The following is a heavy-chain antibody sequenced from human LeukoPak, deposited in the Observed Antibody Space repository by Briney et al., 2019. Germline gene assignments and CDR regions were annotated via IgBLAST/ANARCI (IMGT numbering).Heavy chain of an antibody. J-gene: IGHJ4*02. CDR3: AGNYDYIWRRLD. CDR2: IIPIFGTA. V-gene: IGHV1-69*05. D-gene: IGHD3-16*01. Sequence: ASVKVSCKASGGTFSSYAISWVRQAPGQGLEWMGRIIPIFGTANYAQKFQGRVTITTDESTSTAYMELSSLRSEDTAVYYCAGNYDYIWRRLDWGQGTLVTVSS. CDR1: GGTFSSYA.